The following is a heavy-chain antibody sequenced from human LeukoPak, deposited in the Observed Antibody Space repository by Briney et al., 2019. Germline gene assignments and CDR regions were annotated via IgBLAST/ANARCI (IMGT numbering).Heavy chain of an antibody. Sequence: PGGSLRLSCAAAGFTFSSYAMSWVRQAPGNGLEWVSAISGSGGSTYYADSVKGRFTISRDNSKNTLYLQMNSLRAEDTAIYYCAKDPTIAARPGGFDYWGQGTLVTVSS. CDR3: AKDPTIAARPGGFDY. J-gene: IGHJ4*02. CDR2: ISGSGGST. V-gene: IGHV3-23*01. CDR1: GFTFSSYA. D-gene: IGHD6-6*01.